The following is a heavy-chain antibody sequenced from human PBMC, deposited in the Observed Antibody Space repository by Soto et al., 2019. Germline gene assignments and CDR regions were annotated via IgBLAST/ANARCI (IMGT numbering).Heavy chain of an antibody. Sequence: SQTLSLTCAISGDSVSSNSAAWNWIRQSPSRGLEWLGRTYYRSKWYNDYAVSVKSRITINPDTSKNQFSLQLNSVTPEDTAVYYCARDYSSGGGLSYYYYGMDVWGQGTTVTVSS. V-gene: IGHV6-1*01. J-gene: IGHJ6*02. CDR1: GDSVSSNSAA. CDR3: ARDYSSGGGLSYYYYGMDV. D-gene: IGHD6-19*01. CDR2: TYYRSKWYN.